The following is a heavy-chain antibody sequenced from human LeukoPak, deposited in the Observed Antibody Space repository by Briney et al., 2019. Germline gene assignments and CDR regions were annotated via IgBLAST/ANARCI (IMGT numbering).Heavy chain of an antibody. CDR2: ISWDGGST. J-gene: IGHJ4*02. D-gene: IGHD1-26*01. CDR3: AKDKSGSYWGFFDY. CDR1: GFTFDDYT. V-gene: IGHV3-43*01. Sequence: GGSLRLSCAASGFTFDDYTMHWVRQAPGNGLEWVSLISWDGGSTYYADSVKGRFTISRDNSKNSLYLQMNSLRTEDTALYYCAKDKSGSYWGFFDYWGQGTLVTVSS.